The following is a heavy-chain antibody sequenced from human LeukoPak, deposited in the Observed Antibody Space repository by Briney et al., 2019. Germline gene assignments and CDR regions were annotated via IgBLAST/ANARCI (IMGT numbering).Heavy chain of an antibody. V-gene: IGHV3-30*18. CDR1: GFTFSSYW. CDR2: ISYDGSNK. J-gene: IGHJ4*02. D-gene: IGHD6-19*01. Sequence: GGSLRLSCAASGFTFSSYWMSWVRQAPGKGLEWVAVISYDGSNKYYADSVKGRFTISRDNSKNTLYLQMNSLRAEDTAVYYCAKPRNSSGWPHFDYWGQGTLVTVSS. CDR3: AKPRNSSGWPHFDY.